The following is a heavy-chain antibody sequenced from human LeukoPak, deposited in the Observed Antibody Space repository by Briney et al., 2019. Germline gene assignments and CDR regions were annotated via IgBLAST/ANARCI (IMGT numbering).Heavy chain of an antibody. CDR2: ISYDGSNK. J-gene: IGHJ4*02. D-gene: IGHD6-13*01. V-gene: IGHV3-30-3*01. Sequence: GGSLRLSCAASGFTFSSYAMHWVRQAPGKGLEWVAVISYDGSNKYYADSVKGRFTISRDNSKNTLYLQMNSLRAEDTAVYYCARDGLPGYSSSWFFDYWGQGTLVTVSS. CDR3: ARDGLPGYSSSWFFDY. CDR1: GFTFSSYA.